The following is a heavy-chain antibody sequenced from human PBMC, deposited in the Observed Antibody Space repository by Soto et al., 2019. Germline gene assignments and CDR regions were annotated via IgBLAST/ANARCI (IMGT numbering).Heavy chain of an antibody. CDR3: AMTRLYDTGTHDYHRDALDL. V-gene: IGHV3-23*01. D-gene: IGHD3-22*01. Sequence: EVQLLESGGGMVEPRGSLKLSCAASGFSFGTYVMNWVRQAPGKGLEWVSGISGSGGRVYSADSVKGRFNISRDNSRNTLYLQMNNLRAEDTAIYYCAMTRLYDTGTHDYHRDALDLWGQGTQVTVSS. CDR2: ISGSGGRV. CDR1: GFSFGTYV. J-gene: IGHJ3*01.